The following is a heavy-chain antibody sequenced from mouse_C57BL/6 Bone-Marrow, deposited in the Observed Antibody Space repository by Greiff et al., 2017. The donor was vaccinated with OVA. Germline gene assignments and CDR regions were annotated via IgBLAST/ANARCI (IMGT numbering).Heavy chain of an antibody. Sequence: VKVVESGAELARPGASVKLSCKASGYTFTSYGISWVKQRTGQGLEWIGEIYPRSGNTYYNEKFKGKATLTADKSSSTAYMELRSLTSEDSAVYFCARLLRYHYYAMDYWGQGTSVTVSS. V-gene: IGHV1-81*01. CDR1: GYTFTSYG. D-gene: IGHD1-1*01. CDR2: IYPRSGNT. CDR3: ARLLRYHYYAMDY. J-gene: IGHJ4*01.